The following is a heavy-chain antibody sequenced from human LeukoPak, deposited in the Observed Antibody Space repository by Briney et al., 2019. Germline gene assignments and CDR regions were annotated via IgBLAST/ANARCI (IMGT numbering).Heavy chain of an antibody. CDR3: AREYYDFWSGYYGLGY. J-gene: IGHJ4*02. CDR2: ISSSSSTI. V-gene: IGHV3-48*01. CDR1: GFTFSSYS. Sequence: GGSLRLSCAASGFTFSSYSMNWVRQAPGKGLEWVSYISSSSSTIYYADSVEGRFTISRDNAKNSLYLQMNSLRAEDTAVYYCAREYYDFWSGYYGLGYWGQGTLVTVSS. D-gene: IGHD3-3*01.